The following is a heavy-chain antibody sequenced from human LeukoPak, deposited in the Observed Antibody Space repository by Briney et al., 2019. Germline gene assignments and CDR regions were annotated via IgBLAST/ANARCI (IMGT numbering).Heavy chain of an antibody. J-gene: IGHJ4*02. CDR1: GGSLSSGSYY. V-gene: IGHV4-61*02. Sequence: PSETLSLTCTVSGGSLSSGSYYWSWIRQPAGKGLEWIGRIYTSGSTNYNPSLKRRVTISVDTSKNQFSLKLSSVTAADTAVYYCARGRPVEYSSSFFDYWGQGTLVTVSS. D-gene: IGHD6-6*01. CDR2: IYTSGST. CDR3: ARGRPVEYSSSFFDY.